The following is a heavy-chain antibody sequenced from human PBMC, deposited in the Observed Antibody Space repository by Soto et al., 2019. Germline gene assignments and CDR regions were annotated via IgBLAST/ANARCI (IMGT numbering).Heavy chain of an antibody. J-gene: IGHJ1*01. CDR3: TRGLYNWSPTRGKYFQH. Sequence: GGSLRLSCTASGFTFGDYAMSWFRQAPGKGLEWVGFIRSKAYGGTTEYAASVKGRFTISRDDSKSIAYLQMNILKTEDTAVYYCTRGLYNWSPTRGKYFQHWGQGTLVTVPQ. V-gene: IGHV3-49*03. CDR2: IRSKAYGGTT. D-gene: IGHD1-20*01. CDR1: GFTFGDYA.